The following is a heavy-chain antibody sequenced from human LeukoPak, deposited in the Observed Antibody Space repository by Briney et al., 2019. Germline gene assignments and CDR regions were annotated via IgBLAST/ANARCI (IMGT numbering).Heavy chain of an antibody. J-gene: IGHJ5*02. D-gene: IGHD4-23*01. CDR2: ISTYTSIT. Sequence: ASVNVSCKSTGYRFTCYGVSWVRQAPGQGPEWMGWISTYTSITHYAEKFQGRLTMTADTSTTTAYMELRSLSVDDTATYYCARASDYGGNGSGDWLDPCGQGTLVTVSS. CDR3: ARASDYGGNGSGDWLDP. CDR1: GYRFTCYG. V-gene: IGHV1-18*01.